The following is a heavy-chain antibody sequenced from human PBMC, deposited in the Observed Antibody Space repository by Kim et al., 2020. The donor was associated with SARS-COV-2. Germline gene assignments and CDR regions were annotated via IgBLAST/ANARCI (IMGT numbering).Heavy chain of an antibody. CDR2: ISGSSNIK. CDR3: ARGGDFAY. D-gene: IGHD3-16*01. CDR1: GFTFSTYT. V-gene: IGHV3-48*02. J-gene: IGHJ4*02. Sequence: GGSLRLSCAASGFTFSTYTMNWVRQAPGKGLEWVSYISGSSNIKKYADSVKGRFTISRDNAKNSLFLQMDSLRDEDTAVYYCARGGDFAYWGQGTLVTVS.